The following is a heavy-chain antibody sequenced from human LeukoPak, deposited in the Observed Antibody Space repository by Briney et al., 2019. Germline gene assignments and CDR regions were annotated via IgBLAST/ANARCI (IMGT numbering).Heavy chain of an antibody. Sequence: PGGSLRLSCAASGFTVSSSYMSWVRQAPGKGLEWVSVIYSGGSTYYADSVKGRFTISRDNSKNTLYLQMNSLRAEDTAVYYCARVLREMATLTFDYWGQGTLVTVSS. D-gene: IGHD5-24*01. CDR2: IYSGGST. V-gene: IGHV3-53*01. J-gene: IGHJ4*02. CDR3: ARVLREMATLTFDY. CDR1: GFTVSSSY.